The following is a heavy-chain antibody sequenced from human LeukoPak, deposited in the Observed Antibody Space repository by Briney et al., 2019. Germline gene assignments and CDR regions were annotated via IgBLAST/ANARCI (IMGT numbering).Heavy chain of an antibody. Sequence: GGSLRLSCAASGFTFSSYSMNWVRQAPGKGLEWVSSISSSSSYIYYADSMKGRFTISRDNAKNSLYLQMNSLAAEDTAVYFCVRDRFRMDVWGKGTTVIVSS. V-gene: IGHV3-21*01. CDR1: GFTFSSYS. D-gene: IGHD3-10*01. J-gene: IGHJ6*03. CDR2: ISSSSSYI. CDR3: VRDRFRMDV.